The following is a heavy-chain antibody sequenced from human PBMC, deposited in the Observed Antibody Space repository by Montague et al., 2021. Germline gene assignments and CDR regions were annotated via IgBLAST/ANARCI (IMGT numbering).Heavy chain of an antibody. Sequence: SETLSLTCTVSRSLINSDYYWCWIQQPRGKGLECMGSVSQGRITYYNPFLKRRFTIAVDTSNNHFSLKLSSVTAADTAMYYCARERERYSYMDIWGKGTTSTVSS. CDR1: RSLINSDYY. V-gene: IGHV4-38-2*02. D-gene: IGHD5-24*01. CDR3: ARERERYSYMDI. CDR2: VSQGRIT. J-gene: IGHJ6*03.